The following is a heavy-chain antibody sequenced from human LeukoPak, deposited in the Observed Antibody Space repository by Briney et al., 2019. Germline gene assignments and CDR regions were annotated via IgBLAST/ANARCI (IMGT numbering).Heavy chain of an antibody. CDR1: GGSISSYY. J-gene: IGHJ5*02. D-gene: IGHD3-10*01. Sequence: SETLSLTCTVSGGSISSYYWSWIRQPPGKGLEGIGYISYSGNTNYNPSLKSRVTISVDTSKNQFSLKLSSVTAADTAVYYCASFSWGSGSYNQEAIWSWFDPWGQGTLVTVSS. CDR2: ISYSGNT. V-gene: IGHV4-59*08. CDR3: ASFSWGSGSYNQEAIWSWFDP.